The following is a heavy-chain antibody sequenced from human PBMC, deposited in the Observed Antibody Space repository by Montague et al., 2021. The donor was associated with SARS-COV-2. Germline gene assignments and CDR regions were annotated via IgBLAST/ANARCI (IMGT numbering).Heavy chain of an antibody. Sequence: SLRLSCAASGFTFSNYAMSWVRQAPGKGLEWVSVIYYGGTTYYADYVKGRFTISRNNPNNTLYLQMNSLRAEDTAVYYCAKPLLEDYGMDVWGRGTTVTVSS. V-gene: IGHV3-23*03. D-gene: IGHD2-15*01. CDR3: AKPLLEDYGMDV. J-gene: IGHJ6*02. CDR1: GFTFSNYA. CDR2: IYYGGTT.